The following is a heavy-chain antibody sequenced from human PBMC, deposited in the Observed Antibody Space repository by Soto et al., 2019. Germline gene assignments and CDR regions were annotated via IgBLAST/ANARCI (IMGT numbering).Heavy chain of an antibody. Sequence: VGSLRLSCAASGFTFSSYAMSWVRQAPGKGLEWVSAISGSGGSTYYADSVKGRFTISRDNSKNTLYLQMNSLRAEDTAVYYCAKIPPGYSYGYFYFDYWGQGTLVTVS. CDR1: GFTFSSYA. V-gene: IGHV3-23*01. CDR2: ISGSGGST. D-gene: IGHD5-18*01. CDR3: AKIPPGYSYGYFYFDY. J-gene: IGHJ4*02.